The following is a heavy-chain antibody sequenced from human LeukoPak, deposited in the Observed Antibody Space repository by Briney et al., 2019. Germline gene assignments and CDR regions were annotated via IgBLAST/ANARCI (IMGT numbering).Heavy chain of an antibody. Sequence: GGSLRLPCAASGFTFSSYAMTWVRQAPGRGLEWVSTFSGSGSSPYYADSLKRRFTISRDNSKKTLYLQMNSRRAEDTPVHYCAKMAGTGTKHFDYWGQGTLVTVSS. CDR1: GFTFSSYA. CDR2: FSGSGSSP. J-gene: IGHJ4*02. D-gene: IGHD1-1*01. V-gene: IGHV3-23*01. CDR3: AKMAGTGTKHFDY.